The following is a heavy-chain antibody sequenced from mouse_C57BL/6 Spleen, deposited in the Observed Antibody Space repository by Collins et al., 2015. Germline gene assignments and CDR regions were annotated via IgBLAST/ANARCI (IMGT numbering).Heavy chain of an antibody. J-gene: IGHJ1*03. D-gene: IGHD2-4*01. V-gene: IGHV3-6*01. CDR1: GYSITSGYY. CDR2: ISYDGSN. Sequence: DVQLQESGPGLVKPSQSLSLTRFVTGYSITSGYYWNWIRQFPGNKLEWMGYISYDGSNNYNPSLKNRISITRDTSKNQFFLKLNSVTTEDTATYYCARIYYDYHWYFDVWGTGTTVTVSS. CDR3: ARIYYDYHWYFDV.